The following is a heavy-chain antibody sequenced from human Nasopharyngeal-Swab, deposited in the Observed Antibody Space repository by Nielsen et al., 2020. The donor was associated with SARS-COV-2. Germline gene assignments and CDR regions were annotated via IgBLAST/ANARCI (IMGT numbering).Heavy chain of an antibody. Sequence: SETLSLTCTVSAGSVSSSSFYWSWIRQPPGKGLEWIGYIYYSGSTNYNPSLKSRVTISVDTSKNQFSLKLSSVTAADTAVYYCARVHPVGDFWSGYYLDYWGQGTLVTVSS. D-gene: IGHD3-3*01. CDR1: AGSVSSSSFY. V-gene: IGHV4-61*01. CDR3: ARVHPVGDFWSGYYLDY. CDR2: IYYSGST. J-gene: IGHJ4*02.